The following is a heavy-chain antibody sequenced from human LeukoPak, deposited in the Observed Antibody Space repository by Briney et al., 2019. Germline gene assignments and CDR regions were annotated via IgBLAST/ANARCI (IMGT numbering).Heavy chain of an antibody. D-gene: IGHD5-18*01. CDR2: ISSSSSYI. CDR3: AKDSRYGYRWDYDY. Sequence: PGGSLRLSCAASGFTFSSYSMNWVRQAPGKGLEWVSSISSSSSYIYYADSVKGRFTISRDNSKNTLYPQMNSLRAEDTAVYYCAKDSRYGYRWDYDYWGQGTPVTVSS. CDR1: GFTFSSYS. J-gene: IGHJ4*02. V-gene: IGHV3-21*04.